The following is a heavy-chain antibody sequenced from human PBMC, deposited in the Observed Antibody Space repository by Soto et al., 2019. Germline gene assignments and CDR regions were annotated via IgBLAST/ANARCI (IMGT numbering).Heavy chain of an antibody. CDR3: ARGSLGVTNYYYYMDV. Sequence: PGGSLRLSCAASGFTFSSYSMNWVRQAPGKGLEWVSYISSSSSTIYYADSVKGRFTIPRDNAKNSLYLQMNSLRAEDTAVYYCARGSLGVTNYYYYMDVWGKGTTVTVSS. CDR1: GFTFSSYS. D-gene: IGHD3-10*01. J-gene: IGHJ6*03. CDR2: ISSSSSTI. V-gene: IGHV3-48*01.